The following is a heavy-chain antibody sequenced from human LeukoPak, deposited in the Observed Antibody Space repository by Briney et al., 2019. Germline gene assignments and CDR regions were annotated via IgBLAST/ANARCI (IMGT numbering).Heavy chain of an antibody. D-gene: IGHD3-10*01. Sequence: PSETLSLTCTVSGGSISSYYWSWIRQPPGKGLEWIGYIYYGGSTNYNPSLKSRVTISVDTSKNQFSLKLSSVTAADTAVYYCASFPYMVRGVINLDYWGQGTLVTVSS. V-gene: IGHV4-59*01. CDR3: ASFPYMVRGVINLDY. CDR2: IYYGGST. J-gene: IGHJ4*02. CDR1: GGSISSYY.